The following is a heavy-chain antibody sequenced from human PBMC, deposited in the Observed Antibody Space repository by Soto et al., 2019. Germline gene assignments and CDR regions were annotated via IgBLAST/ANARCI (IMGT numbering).Heavy chain of an antibody. Sequence: GASVKVSCKASGGTFSSYAISWVRQAPGQGLEWMGGIIPIFGTANYAQKFQGRVTITADESTSTAYMELSSLRSEDTAVYYCAREEAPIGAGGMDVWGQGTTVTVSS. V-gene: IGHV1-69*13. J-gene: IGHJ6*02. D-gene: IGHD5-12*01. CDR2: IIPIFGTA. CDR1: GGTFSSYA. CDR3: AREEAPIGAGGMDV.